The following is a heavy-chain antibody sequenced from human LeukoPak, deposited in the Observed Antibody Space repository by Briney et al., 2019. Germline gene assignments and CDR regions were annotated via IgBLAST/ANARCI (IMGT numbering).Heavy chain of an antibody. Sequence: GGSLRLSCAASGFTFDDYGMSWVRQAPEKGLEWISGINWNGGGTSYVDSVKGRFTISRDNAQNSLYLEMKSLRVDDTALYYCARGGPFSETSIDYWGQGTLVTVSS. J-gene: IGHJ4*02. V-gene: IGHV3-20*04. CDR2: INWNGGGT. CDR3: ARGGPFSETSIDY. D-gene: IGHD2/OR15-2a*01. CDR1: GFTFDDYG.